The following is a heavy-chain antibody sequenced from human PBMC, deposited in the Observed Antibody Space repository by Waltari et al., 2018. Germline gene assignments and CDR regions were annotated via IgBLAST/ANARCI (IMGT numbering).Heavy chain of an antibody. V-gene: IGHV4-59*01. J-gene: IGHJ6*03. CDR2: IYYSGST. D-gene: IGHD2-15*01. CDR3: ARAGLISPRYCSGGSCYNYYYMDV. Sequence: QVQLQESGPGLVKPSETLSLTCTVSGGSISSYYWSWIRQPPGKGLEWIGYIYYSGSTTSTPSRKSRVTISVDTSKNQFSLKLSSVTAADTAVYYCARAGLISPRYCSGGSCYNYYYMDVWGKGTTVTVSS. CDR1: GGSISSYY.